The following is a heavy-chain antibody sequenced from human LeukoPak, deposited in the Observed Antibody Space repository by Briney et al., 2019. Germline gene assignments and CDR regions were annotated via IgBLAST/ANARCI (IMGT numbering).Heavy chain of an antibody. CDR3: ARHVGARAPNV. CDR1: GGSISSYY. J-gene: IGHJ6*04. CDR2: IYYSGST. V-gene: IGHV4-59*01. Sequence: PSETLSLTCTVSGGSISSYYWSWIRQPPGKGLEWIGYIYYSGSTNYNPSLKSRVTISVDTSKNQFSLKLSSVTAADTAVYYCARHVGARAPNVWGKGTTVTVSS.